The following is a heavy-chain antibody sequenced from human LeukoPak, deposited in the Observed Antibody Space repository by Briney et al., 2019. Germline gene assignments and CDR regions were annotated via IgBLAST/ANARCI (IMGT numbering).Heavy chain of an antibody. D-gene: IGHD3-3*01. J-gene: IGHJ4*02. CDR1: GGSISSHY. Sequence: SETLSLTCTVSGGSISSHYWSWIRQPPGKGLEWIGYIYYSGSTNYNPSLKSRVTISVDTSKNQFSLKLSSVTAADTAVYYCARVRYYDFWSGYYSPFDYWGQGTLVTVSS. CDR3: ARVRYYDFWSGYYSPFDY. CDR2: IYYSGST. V-gene: IGHV4-59*11.